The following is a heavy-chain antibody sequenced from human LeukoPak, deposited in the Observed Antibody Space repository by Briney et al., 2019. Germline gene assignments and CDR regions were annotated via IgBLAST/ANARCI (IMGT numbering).Heavy chain of an antibody. CDR2: INPKTSGT. D-gene: IGHD3-10*01. CDR3: ARDGRLTIFVRGIITEGSPPKN. V-gene: IGHV1-2*02. CDR1: GYTFTDSY. Sequence: ASVKASCKASGYTFTDSYMHWVRQAPGHQLEWMGWINPKTSGTNYAQRSQGRVTMTRDTSIRTAYMELNSLRSDDTAVYYCARDGRLTIFVRGIITEGSPPKNWGQGTLVTVSS. J-gene: IGHJ4*02.